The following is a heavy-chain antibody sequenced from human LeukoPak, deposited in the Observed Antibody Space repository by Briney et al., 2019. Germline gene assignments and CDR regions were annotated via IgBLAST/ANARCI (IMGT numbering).Heavy chain of an antibody. Sequence: PGGSLRLSCAASGFTFSSYSMNWVRQAPGKGLEWVSSISSSSSYIYYADSVKGRFTISRDNAKSSLYLQMNSLRAEDTAVYYWARAKVLDAEYFQHWGQGTLVTVSS. CDR1: GFTFSSYS. CDR2: ISSSSSYI. CDR3: ARAKVLDAEYFQH. J-gene: IGHJ1*01. V-gene: IGHV3-21*01. D-gene: IGHD2-8*01.